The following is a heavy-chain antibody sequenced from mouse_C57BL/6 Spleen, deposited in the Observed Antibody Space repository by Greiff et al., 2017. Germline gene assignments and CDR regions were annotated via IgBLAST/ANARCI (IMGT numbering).Heavy chain of an antibody. CDR1: GYTFTSYW. D-gene: IGHD1-1*01. CDR3: AREGPITTVVEGYFDV. J-gene: IGHJ1*03. V-gene: IGHV1-64*01. Sequence: QVQLQQPGAELVKPGASVKLSCKASGYTFTSYWMHWVKQRPGQGLEWIGMIHPNSGSTNYNEKFKSKATLTVDKSSSTAYMQLSSLTSEDSAVYYCAREGPITTVVEGYFDVWGTGTTVTVSS. CDR2: IHPNSGST.